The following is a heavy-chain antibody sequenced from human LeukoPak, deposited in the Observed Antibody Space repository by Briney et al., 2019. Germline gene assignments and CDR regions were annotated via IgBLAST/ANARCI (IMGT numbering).Heavy chain of an antibody. D-gene: IGHD3-10*01. V-gene: IGHV3-23*01. J-gene: IGHJ4*02. CDR1: GFTFSSYA. CDR2: ISGSGGST. CDR3: AKDRITMVRGEGYFDY. Sequence: PGGSLRLSCAASGFTFSSYAMSWVRQAPGKGLEWVSAISGSGGSTYYADSVKGRFTISRDNSKNTLYLQMNSLRAEDTAVYYCAKDRITMVRGEGYFDYWGQGTLVTVSS.